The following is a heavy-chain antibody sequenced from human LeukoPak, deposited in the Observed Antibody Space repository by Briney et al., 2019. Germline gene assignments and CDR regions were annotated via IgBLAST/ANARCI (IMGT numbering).Heavy chain of an antibody. D-gene: IGHD6-13*01. CDR3: ARDHAAGTFDY. CDR2: ISYDGSNK. J-gene: IGHJ4*02. Sequence: GGSLRLSCAASGFTFSSYAMHWVRQAPGKGLEWVAVISYDGSNKYYADSVKGRFTISRDNSKNTLYLQMNSLRAEDTAVYYCARDHAAGTFDYWGQGTLVTVSS. CDR1: GFTFSSYA. V-gene: IGHV3-30-3*01.